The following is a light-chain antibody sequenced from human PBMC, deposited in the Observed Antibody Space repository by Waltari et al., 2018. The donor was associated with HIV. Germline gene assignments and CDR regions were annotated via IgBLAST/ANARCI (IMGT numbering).Light chain of an antibody. CDR2: DVS. J-gene: IGLJ3*02. CDR1: SSDVGGYNY. CDR3: SSYTRINTWM. Sequence: QSALTQPASVSGSPGQSITISSTGTSSDVGGYNYVSWYQQHPGKAPKLMIFDVSNRPAGLPNRFSGCKSVNTASQTISRLQAEHEAHYYRSSYTRINTWMFGTGTKLTV. V-gene: IGLV2-14*03.